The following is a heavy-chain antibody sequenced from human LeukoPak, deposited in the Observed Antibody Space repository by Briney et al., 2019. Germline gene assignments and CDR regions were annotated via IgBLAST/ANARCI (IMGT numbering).Heavy chain of an antibody. J-gene: IGHJ4*02. CDR3: ARDPYYDILTGYYGANYYFDY. CDR1: GFTFSSYA. CDR2: ISSSSSYI. D-gene: IGHD3-9*01. V-gene: IGHV3-21*01. Sequence: GGSLRLSCAASGFTFSSYAMSWVRQAPGKGLEWVSSISSSSSYIYYADSVKGRFTISRDNAKNSLYLQMNSLRAEDTAVYYCARDPYYDILTGYYGANYYFDYWGQGTLVTVSS.